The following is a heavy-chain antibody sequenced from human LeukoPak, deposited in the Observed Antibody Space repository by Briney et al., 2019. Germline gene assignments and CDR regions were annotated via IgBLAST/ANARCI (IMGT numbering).Heavy chain of an antibody. CDR3: ARAHHYYHMDV. Sequence: GGSLRLSCLSTGFTFSDYYLTWTRQPSRTGLEWISLICSLDYLYYVASLKGRFTISRDNAKNSLYLHMSSLRAEDTAVYHCARAHHYYHMDVCGKGTTVTVSS. CDR2: ICSLDYL. J-gene: IGHJ6*03. CDR1: GFTFSDYY. V-gene: IGHV3-69-1*02.